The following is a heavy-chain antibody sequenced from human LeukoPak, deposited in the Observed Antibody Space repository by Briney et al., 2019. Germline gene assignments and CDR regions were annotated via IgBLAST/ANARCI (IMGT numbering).Heavy chain of an antibody. CDR1: GYSFTSYW. CDR3: ARSSLRFGELSPVDY. Sequence: GESLKISCKGSGYSFTSYWIGWVRQMPGKGLEWMGIIYPGDSGTRYSPSFQGQVTISADKSISTAYLQWSSLKASDTAMYCCARSSLRFGELSPVDYWGQGTLVTVSS. J-gene: IGHJ4*02. D-gene: IGHD3-10*01. V-gene: IGHV5-51*01. CDR2: IYPGDSGT.